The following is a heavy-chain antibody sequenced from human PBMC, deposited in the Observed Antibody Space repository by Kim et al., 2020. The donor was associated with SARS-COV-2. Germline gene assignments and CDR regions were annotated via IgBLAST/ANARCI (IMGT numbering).Heavy chain of an antibody. CDR3: AREEGPRSLTQWLVKNSEIYPPRNRKTYGMDV. CDR1: GYTFTSYY. CDR2: INPSGGST. D-gene: IGHD6-19*01. J-gene: IGHJ6*02. Sequence: ASVKVSCKASGYTFTSYYMHWVRQAPGQGLEWMGIINPSGGSTSYAQKFQGRVTMTRDTSTSTVYMELSSLRSEDTAVYYCAREEGPRSLTQWLVKNSEIYPPRNRKTYGMDVWGQGTTVTVSS. V-gene: IGHV1-46*01.